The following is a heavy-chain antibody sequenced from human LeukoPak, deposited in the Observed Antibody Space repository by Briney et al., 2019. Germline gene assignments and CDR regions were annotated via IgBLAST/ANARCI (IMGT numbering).Heavy chain of an antibody. D-gene: IGHD6-13*01. CDR1: GYTFTSYY. Sequence: ASVKVSCTASGYTFTSYYMHWVRQAPGQGLEWMGIINPSGGSTSYAQKFQGRVTMTRDMSTSTVYMELSSLRSEDTAVYYCARERIAVAMSFFYYYYYMDGWVKGTTVSV. J-gene: IGHJ6*03. V-gene: IGHV1-46*01. CDR3: ARERIAVAMSFFYYYYYMDG. CDR2: INPSGGST.